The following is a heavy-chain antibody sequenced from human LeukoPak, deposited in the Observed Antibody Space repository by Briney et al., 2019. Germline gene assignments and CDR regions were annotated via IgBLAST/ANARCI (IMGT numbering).Heavy chain of an antibody. J-gene: IGHJ4*02. V-gene: IGHV3-23*01. CDR3: AKDFRIGYSAHFDY. Sequence: QPGGSLRLSCVGSGFPFRSHAMSWVRQAPEKGLEFVSGIYENGGTTYYADSVKGRFSISRDNSKNTLYLQMDSLRGEDTAVYYCAKDFRIGYSAHFDYWGQGALVTVSS. D-gene: IGHD2-21*01. CDR1: GFPFRSHA. CDR2: IYENGGTT.